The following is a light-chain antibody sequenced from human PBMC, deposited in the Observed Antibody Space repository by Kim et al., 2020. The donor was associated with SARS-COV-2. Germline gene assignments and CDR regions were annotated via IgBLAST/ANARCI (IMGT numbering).Light chain of an antibody. CDR3: SSYTSSSPWV. Sequence: GQSITISCTGTSSDVGGYNYVSWYQQHPGKAPKLMIYDVSNRPSGVSNRFSGSKSGNTAPLTISGLQAEDEADYYCSSYTSSSPWVFGGGTQLTVL. J-gene: IGLJ3*02. CDR2: DVS. V-gene: IGLV2-14*03. CDR1: SSDVGGYNY.